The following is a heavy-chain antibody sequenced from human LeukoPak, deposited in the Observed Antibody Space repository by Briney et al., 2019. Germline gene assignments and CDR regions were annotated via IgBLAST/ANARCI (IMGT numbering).Heavy chain of an antibody. V-gene: IGHV3-64D*06. Sequence: GGSLRLSCSASGFTFSTYAMNWVRQAPGKGLEYVSTISTNGGSTYYADSVKGRFTISRDNSKNTLCLQISSLRVEDTAVYYCAKDRAQQLVLDFWGQGTLVTVSS. D-gene: IGHD6-13*01. CDR1: GFTFSTYA. J-gene: IGHJ4*02. CDR2: ISTNGGST. CDR3: AKDRAQQLVLDF.